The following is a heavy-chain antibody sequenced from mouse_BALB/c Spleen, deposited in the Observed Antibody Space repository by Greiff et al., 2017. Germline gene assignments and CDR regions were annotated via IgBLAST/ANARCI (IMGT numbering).Heavy chain of an antibody. D-gene: IGHD2-4*01. CDR1: GYSFTGYY. V-gene: IGHV1S34*01. Sequence: LVKTGASVKISCKASGYSFTGYYMHWVKQSHGKSLEWIGYISCYNGATSYNQKFKGKATFTVDTSSSTAYMQFNSLTSEDSAVYYCAREMITTRAMDYWGQGTSVTVSS. CDR2: ISCYNGAT. J-gene: IGHJ4*01. CDR3: AREMITTRAMDY.